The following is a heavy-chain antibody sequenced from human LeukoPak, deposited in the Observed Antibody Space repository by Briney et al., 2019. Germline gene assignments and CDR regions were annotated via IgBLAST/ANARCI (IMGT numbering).Heavy chain of an antibody. CDR1: GFTFSNYA. Sequence: QTGGSLRLSCADSGFTFSNYAMHWVRQAPGKGLEWVAVISYDGSNKYYVDSVKGRFTISRDNSKSTLYLQMNSLRAEDTAVYYCVCEGDGYNTLFDYWGQGTLVTVSS. V-gene: IGHV3-30*04. J-gene: IGHJ4*02. CDR3: VCEGDGYNTLFDY. D-gene: IGHD5-24*01. CDR2: ISYDGSNK.